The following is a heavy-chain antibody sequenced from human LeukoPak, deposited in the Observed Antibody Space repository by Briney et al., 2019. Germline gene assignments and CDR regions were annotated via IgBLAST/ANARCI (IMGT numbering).Heavy chain of an antibody. CDR1: GFSLNTDGIY. CDR2: TDWDDDK. D-gene: IGHD3-22*01. CDR3: ARNSFYYATGGYPPTFYFDY. Sequence: SGPTLVKPTQTPTLTCTFSGFSLNTDGIYVSWIRQPPGYALERPARTDWDDDKYYSTSLETRLTISKDTSKNQVVLTMTDMDPVYTATYYCARNSFYYATGGYPPTFYFDYWGQGTLVTVSS. J-gene: IGHJ4*02. V-gene: IGHV2-70*11.